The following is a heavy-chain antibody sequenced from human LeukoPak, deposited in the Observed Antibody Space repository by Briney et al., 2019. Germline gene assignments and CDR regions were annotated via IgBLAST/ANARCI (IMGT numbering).Heavy chain of an antibody. CDR3: ARLGYVDYDFWSGPPVDY. Sequence: TSETLSLTYTVSGGSISSSSYSWGWIRQPPGKGLEWIGSIYYSGSTYYNPSLKSRVTISVDTSKNQFSLKLSSVTAADTAVYYCARLGYVDYDFWSGPPVDYWGQGTLVTVSS. J-gene: IGHJ4*02. CDR2: IYYSGST. D-gene: IGHD3-3*01. CDR1: GGSISSSSYS. V-gene: IGHV4-39*01.